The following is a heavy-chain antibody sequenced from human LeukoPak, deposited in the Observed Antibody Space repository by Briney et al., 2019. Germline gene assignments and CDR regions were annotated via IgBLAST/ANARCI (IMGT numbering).Heavy chain of an antibody. CDR1: GYTLTELS. D-gene: IGHD3-3*02. V-gene: IGHV1-24*01. J-gene: IGHJ5*02. CDR2: FDPEDGET. CDR3: VPRKSFLEWTTKHPDWFDP. Sequence: ASLKGSCKVSGYTLTELSMHCGRQAPGKGLEWRGGFDPEDGETIYAQKFQGRVTMTEETSTDTAYMELSRLRSEQPAVYYCVPRKSFLEWTTKHPDWFDPWGQGTLVTVSS.